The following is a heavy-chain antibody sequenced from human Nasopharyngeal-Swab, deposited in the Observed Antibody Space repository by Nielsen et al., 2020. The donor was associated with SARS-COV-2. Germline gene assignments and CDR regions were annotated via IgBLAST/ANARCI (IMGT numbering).Heavy chain of an antibody. J-gene: IGHJ6*02. V-gene: IGHV3-9*01. Sequence: PGKGLEWVSGISWNSGTTGYADSVKGRFTISRDNAKSSLYLQMNSLRAGDTALYYCAKDFNVDTAMVTYYYGMDVWGQGTTVTVSS. CDR2: ISWNSGTT. CDR3: AKDFNVDTAMVTYYYGMDV. D-gene: IGHD5-18*01.